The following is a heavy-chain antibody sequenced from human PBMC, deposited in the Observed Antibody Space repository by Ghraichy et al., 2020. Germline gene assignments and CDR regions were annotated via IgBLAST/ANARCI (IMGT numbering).Heavy chain of an antibody. V-gene: IGHV3-7*01. Sequence: GGSLRLSCAASGFIFSSYWMSWVRQAPGKGLEWVANIKEDGSEKYHVDSVKGRFTVSRDNAKNSLYLQANSLRAEDTAVYYCAKIADYAFDIWGQGTMVTVSS. CDR2: IKEDGSEK. CDR3: AKIADYAFDI. J-gene: IGHJ3*02. D-gene: IGHD2/OR15-2a*01. CDR1: GFIFSSYW.